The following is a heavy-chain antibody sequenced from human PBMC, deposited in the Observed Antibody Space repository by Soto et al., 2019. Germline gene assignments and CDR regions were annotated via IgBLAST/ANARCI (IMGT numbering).Heavy chain of an antibody. CDR3: ARDRTIFGVVISAYYGMDV. J-gene: IGHJ6*02. CDR1: GFTFSSYE. V-gene: IGHV3-48*03. D-gene: IGHD3-3*01. Sequence: GGSLRLSCAASGFTFSSYEMPCVRQAPWKGLEWFSYISSSGSTIYYADSVKGRFTISRDNAKNSLYLQMNSLRAEDTAVYYCARDRTIFGVVISAYYGMDVWGQGTTVTVSS. CDR2: ISSSGSTI.